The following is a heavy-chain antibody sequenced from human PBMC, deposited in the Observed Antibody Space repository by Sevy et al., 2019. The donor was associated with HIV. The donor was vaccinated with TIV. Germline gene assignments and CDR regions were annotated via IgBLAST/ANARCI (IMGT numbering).Heavy chain of an antibody. D-gene: IGHD3-9*01. CDR1: GFTFSGSA. CDR3: TASMKTDELRYFDWLEEPPFDH. CDR2: IRSRVNSHAT. Sequence: GGSLRLSCAASGFTFSGSAMHWVRQASGKGLEWVGRIRSRVNSHATAYAASVKGRFTISRDDSENTAFLQMSSLKTEDTAVYYCTASMKTDELRYFDWLEEPPFDHWGQGTLVTVSS. J-gene: IGHJ4*02. V-gene: IGHV3-73*01.